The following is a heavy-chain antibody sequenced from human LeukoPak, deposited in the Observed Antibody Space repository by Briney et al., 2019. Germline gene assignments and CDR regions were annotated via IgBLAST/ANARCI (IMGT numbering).Heavy chain of an antibody. J-gene: IGHJ4*02. CDR3: ARVIAVAGHFDY. V-gene: IGHV4-4*02. CDR1: GGSISSSNW. Sequence: SETLSPTCAVSGGSISSSNWWSWVRQPPGKGLEWIGSIYYSGSTYYNPSLKSRVTISVDTSKNQFSLKLSSVTAADTAVYYCARVIAVAGHFDYWGQGTLVTVSS. CDR2: IYYSGST. D-gene: IGHD6-19*01.